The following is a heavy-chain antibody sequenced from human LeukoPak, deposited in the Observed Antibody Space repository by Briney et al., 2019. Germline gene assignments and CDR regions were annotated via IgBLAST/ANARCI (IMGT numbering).Heavy chain of an antibody. D-gene: IGHD2-2*01. V-gene: IGHV3-53*01. CDR2: IYSGGST. Sequence: GGSLRLSCAASGFTVSSNYMSWVRQAPGKGLEWVSVIYSGGSTYYADSVKGRFTISRDNSKNTLYLQMNSLRAEDTAVYYCARDCSSTSCFHSVYWGQGTLVTVSS. CDR1: GFTVSSNY. CDR3: ARDCSSTSCFHSVY. J-gene: IGHJ4*02.